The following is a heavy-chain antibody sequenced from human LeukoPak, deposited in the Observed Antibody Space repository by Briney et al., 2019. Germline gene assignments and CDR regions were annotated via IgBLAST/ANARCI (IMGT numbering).Heavy chain of an antibody. J-gene: IGHJ4*02. CDR2: IIPIFGTA. CDR3: ARDDCYDSSGYYIDY. V-gene: IGHV1-69*13. Sequence: SVKVSCKASGGTFSSYAISWVRQAPGQGLEWMGRIIPIFGTANYAQKFQGRVTITADESTSTAYMELSSLRSEDTAVYYCARDDCYDSSGYYIDYWGQGTLVTVSS. D-gene: IGHD3-22*01. CDR1: GGTFSSYA.